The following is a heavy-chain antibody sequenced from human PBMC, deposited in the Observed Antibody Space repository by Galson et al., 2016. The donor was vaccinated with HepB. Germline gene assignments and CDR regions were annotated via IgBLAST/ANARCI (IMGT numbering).Heavy chain of an antibody. Sequence: SLRLPTAAASVTFSSYPMHRFRQAPRKGREGVAGISFDGDNTYYAHSVKCRFTISRDKSKSTLYLQMNRLRPADTAVYYCVREKWVRLLAIGDNWGQGTLVAVS. J-gene: IGHJ4*02. CDR3: VREKWVRLLAIGDN. CDR1: SVTFSSYP. D-gene: IGHD5-12*01. V-gene: IGHV3-30*04. CDR2: ISFDGDNT.